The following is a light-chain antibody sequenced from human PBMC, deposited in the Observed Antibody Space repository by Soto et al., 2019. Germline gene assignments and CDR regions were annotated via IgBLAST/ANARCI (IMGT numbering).Light chain of an antibody. CDR2: GNS. Sequence: QSVLTQPPSVSGAPGQRVTISCTGSSSNIGAPFDVHWYQQVPGTAPKLLIYGNSNRPSGVPDRFSGSKSGTSASLAITGLQTEDEADYYCQSYDRSLGDAEVFGGGTKVTVL. CDR3: QSYDRSLGDAEV. CDR1: SSNIGAPFD. V-gene: IGLV1-40*01. J-gene: IGLJ2*01.